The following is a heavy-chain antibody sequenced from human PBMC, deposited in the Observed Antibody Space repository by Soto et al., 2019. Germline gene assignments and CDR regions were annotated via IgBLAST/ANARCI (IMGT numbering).Heavy chain of an antibody. CDR1: GFTFSSYW. J-gene: IGHJ5*02. V-gene: IGHV3-7*01. CDR2: IKQDGSEK. CDR3: ARHYCSGGSCLFGP. D-gene: IGHD2-15*01. Sequence: EVQLVESGGGLVQPGGSLRLSCAASGFTFSSYWMSWVRQAPGKGLEWVANIKQDGSEKYYVDSVKGRFTISRDNAKHSLYLQMNSLRAEDTAVYYCARHYCSGGSCLFGPWGQGTLVTVSS.